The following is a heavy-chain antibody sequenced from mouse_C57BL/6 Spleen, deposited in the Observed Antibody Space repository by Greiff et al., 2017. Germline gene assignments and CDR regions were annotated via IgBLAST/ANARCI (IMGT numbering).Heavy chain of an antibody. D-gene: IGHD2-3*01. CDR3: ASLYDGYYVRFAY. V-gene: IGHV3-6*01. CDR2: ISYDGSN. Sequence: EVQLQQSGPGLVKPSQSLSLTCSVTGYSITSGYYWNWIRQFPGNKLEWMGYISYDGSNNYNPSLKNRISITRDTSKNQFFLKLNSVTTEDTATYYCASLYDGYYVRFAYWGQGTLVTVSA. J-gene: IGHJ3*01. CDR1: GYSITSGYY.